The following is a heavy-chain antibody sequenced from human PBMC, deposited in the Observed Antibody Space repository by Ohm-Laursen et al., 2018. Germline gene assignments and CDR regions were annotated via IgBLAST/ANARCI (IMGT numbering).Heavy chain of an antibody. CDR2: INPNSGGT. CDR1: GYTFTGYY. CDR3: ARSLIVVVTSSTHFDY. V-gene: IGHV1-2*02. J-gene: IGHJ4*02. D-gene: IGHD3-22*01. Sequence: SVKVSCKASGYTFTGYYMHWVRQAPGQGLEWMGWINPNSGGTNYAQKFQGRVTMTRDTSISTAYMELSRLRSDDTAVYYCARSLIVVVTSSTHFDYWGQGTLVTVSS.